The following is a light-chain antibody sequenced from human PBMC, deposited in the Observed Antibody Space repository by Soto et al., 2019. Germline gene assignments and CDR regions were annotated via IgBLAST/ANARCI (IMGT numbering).Light chain of an antibody. V-gene: IGLV2-8*01. J-gene: IGLJ1*01. CDR1: ASDIGSYTF. CDR3: SAHGGTNPYV. Sequence: QSALTQPPSASGSPGQSVAISCTGTASDIGSYTFVSWYQQHPGKAPKLLIYDVNKRPSGVPDRFSDSKSGNTASLTVSGLQAEDEADYYSSAHGGTNPYVFGTGTKVTAL. CDR2: DVN.